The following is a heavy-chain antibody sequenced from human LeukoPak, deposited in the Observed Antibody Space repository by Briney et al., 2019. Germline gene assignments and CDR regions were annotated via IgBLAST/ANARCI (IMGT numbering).Heavy chain of an antibody. CDR1: GFTLTYYG. Sequence: TGRSLRLSCAASGFTLTYYGMHWVRQAPGKGLEWVALIWSDGSNENYADSVKGRFTISRDTSRNTLYLQMHSLRAEDTAVYYCARDADTSGSYWYFDLWGRGTQVTVSS. J-gene: IGHJ2*01. V-gene: IGHV3-33*01. CDR3: ARDADTSGSYWYFDL. CDR2: IWSDGSNE. D-gene: IGHD3-22*01.